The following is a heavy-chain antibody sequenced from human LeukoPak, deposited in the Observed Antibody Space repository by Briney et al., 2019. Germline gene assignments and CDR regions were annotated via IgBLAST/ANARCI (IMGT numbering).Heavy chain of an antibody. J-gene: IGHJ4*02. V-gene: IGHV3-64*01. CDR2: ISNNGADI. CDR3: VGATYDDQTFDL. Sequence: GGSLRLSCTASGFTLSYYLMDSVRQAPGKALEYISAISNNGADIYYAKSVKGRFSISRDNSKDTLYLEIDSLRSEDMAVYYCVGATYDDQTFDLWGQGTLVTVSS. CDR1: GFTLSYYL. D-gene: IGHD3-22*01.